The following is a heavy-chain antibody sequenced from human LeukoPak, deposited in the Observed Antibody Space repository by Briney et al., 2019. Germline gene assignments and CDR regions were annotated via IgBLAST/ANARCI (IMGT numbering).Heavy chain of an antibody. Sequence: SETLSLTCTDSGGSISSSSYYWGWIRQPPGKGLEWIGSIYYSGSTYYNPSLKSRVTISVDTSKNQFSLKLSSVTAADTAVYYCARGGSPSGSGFDYWGQGTLVTVSS. CDR3: ARGGSPSGSGFDY. J-gene: IGHJ4*02. CDR2: IYYSGST. D-gene: IGHD3-10*01. V-gene: IGHV4-39*01. CDR1: GGSISSSSYY.